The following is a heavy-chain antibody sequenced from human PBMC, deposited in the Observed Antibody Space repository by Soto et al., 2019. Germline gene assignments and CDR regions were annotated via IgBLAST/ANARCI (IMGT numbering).Heavy chain of an antibody. J-gene: IGHJ4*02. CDR2: INTDGSST. Sequence: EVQLVESGGGLVQPGGTLRLSCAVFGFTFSSFWMHWVRQAPGEGLVWVSRINTDGSSTSYADSVKGRFTISRDNDKNTLYLQMNRLRVEDAAMYDCAKRGVDTFGLSYWGQGTLVTVSS. D-gene: IGHD3-10*01. CDR1: GFTFSSFW. CDR3: AKRGVDTFGLSY. V-gene: IGHV3-74*01.